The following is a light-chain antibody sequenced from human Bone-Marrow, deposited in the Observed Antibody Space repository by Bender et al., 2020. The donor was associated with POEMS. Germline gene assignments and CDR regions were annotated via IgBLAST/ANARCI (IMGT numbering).Light chain of an antibody. CDR3: AVWDDSLSAWL. CDR2: SSH. V-gene: IGLV1-44*01. CDR1: SSNIGAHA. J-gene: IGLJ3*02. Sequence: QSVLTQPPSASGTPGQRVTISCSGGSSNIGAHAVNWYQHLPGTAPKLLIYSSHRRPSEVPDRFSGSRSGTSASLAISGLQSEDEADYYCAVWDDSLSAWLFGGGTKLTVL.